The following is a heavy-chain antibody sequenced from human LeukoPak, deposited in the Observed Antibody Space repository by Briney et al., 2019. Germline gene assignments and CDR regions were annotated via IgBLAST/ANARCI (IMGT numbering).Heavy chain of an antibody. CDR2: INAGNGNT. V-gene: IGHV1-3*01. CDR3: SFYGDYESGYFDY. Sequence: GASVKVSCKASGYTFTSYAMHWVRQAPGQRLEWMGWINAGNGNTKYSQKFQGRVTITRDTSASTAYMELSSLRSEDTAVYYCSFYGDYESGYFDYWGQGTLVTVSS. J-gene: IGHJ4*02. D-gene: IGHD4-17*01. CDR1: GYTFTSYA.